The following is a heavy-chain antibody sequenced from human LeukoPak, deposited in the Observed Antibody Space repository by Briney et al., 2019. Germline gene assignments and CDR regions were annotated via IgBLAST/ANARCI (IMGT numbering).Heavy chain of an antibody. D-gene: IGHD4/OR15-4a*01. CDR1: GGSISSYY. CDR3: ARGGAPKYYYYGMDV. Sequence: PSETLSLTCTVSGGSISSYYWSWIRQPPGKGLEWIGYIYYSGSTNYNPSLKSRVTISVDTSKNQFSLKLSSVTAADTAVYYCARGGAPKYYYYGMDVWGQGTTVTVSS. CDR2: IYYSGST. V-gene: IGHV4-59*01. J-gene: IGHJ6*01.